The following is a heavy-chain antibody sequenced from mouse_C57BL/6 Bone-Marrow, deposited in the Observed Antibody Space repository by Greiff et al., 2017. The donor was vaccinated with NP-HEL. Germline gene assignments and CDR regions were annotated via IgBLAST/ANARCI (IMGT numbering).Heavy chain of an antibody. D-gene: IGHD1-1*01. CDR2: IDPENGDT. V-gene: IGHV14-4*01. CDR1: GFNIKDDY. J-gene: IGHJ1*03. CDR3: TSYYYGRSYWYFGV. Sequence: EVQLQQSGAELVRPGASVKLSCTASGFNIKDDYMHWVKQRPEQGLEWNGRIDPENGDTEYASKFQGKATITADTSSNTAYLQLSSLTSEDTAVYYCTSYYYGRSYWYFGVWGTGTTVTVSS.